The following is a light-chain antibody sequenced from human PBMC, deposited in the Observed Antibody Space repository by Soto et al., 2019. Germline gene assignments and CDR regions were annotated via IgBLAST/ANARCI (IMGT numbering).Light chain of an antibody. CDR1: QSVRTY. CDR2: DAS. J-gene: IGKJ2*02. Sequence: EIVLTQSPVTLSLSPGERATLSCRASQSVRTYLAWYQQRPGQAPRLLIYDASNRATGIPARFSGSGSGTDFTLTISSLEPDDFAVYYCQHRHSWPGTFGQGTNLEIK. CDR3: QHRHSWPGT. V-gene: IGKV3-11*01.